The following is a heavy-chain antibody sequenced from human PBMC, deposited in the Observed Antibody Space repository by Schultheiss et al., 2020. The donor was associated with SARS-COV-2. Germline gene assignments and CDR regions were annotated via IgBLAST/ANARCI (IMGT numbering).Heavy chain of an antibody. D-gene: IGHD2-15*01. CDR3: ARLMGGAATNGMDV. J-gene: IGHJ6*02. CDR1: GYTFTSYY. V-gene: IGHV1-2*02. Sequence: ASVKVSCKASGYTFTSYYMHWVRQAPGQGLEWMGWINPNSGGTNYAQKFQGRVTMTRDTSISTAYMELSRLRSDDTAVYYCARLMGGAATNGMDVWGQGTTVTVSS. CDR2: INPNSGGT.